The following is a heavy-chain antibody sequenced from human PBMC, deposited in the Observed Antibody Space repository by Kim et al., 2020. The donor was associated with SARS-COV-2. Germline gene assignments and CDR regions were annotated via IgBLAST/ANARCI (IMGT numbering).Heavy chain of an antibody. Sequence: SETLSLTCTVSGGSISSYYWSWIRQPPGKGLEWIGYIYYSGSTNYNPSLKSRVTISVDTSKNQFSLKLSSVTAADTAVYYCAREWGMFYGDKYYYYYGMDVWGKGTTVTVSS. CDR1: GGSISSYY. D-gene: IGHD4-17*01. CDR2: IYYSGST. J-gene: IGHJ6*04. V-gene: IGHV4-59*01. CDR3: AREWGMFYGDKYYYYYGMDV.